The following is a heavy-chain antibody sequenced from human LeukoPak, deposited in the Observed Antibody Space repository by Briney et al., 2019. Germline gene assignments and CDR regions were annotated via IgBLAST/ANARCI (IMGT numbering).Heavy chain of an antibody. V-gene: IGHV3-30*03. CDR3: EGFWSGYSHDYDY. Sequence: GRSLRLSCAASGFTFSSYGMHWVRQAPGKGLEWVAVISYDGSNKYYADSVKGRFTISRDNSKNTLYLQMNSLRAEDTAVYYCEGFWSGYSHDYDYWGQGTLVTVSS. J-gene: IGHJ4*02. D-gene: IGHD3-3*01. CDR1: GFTFSSYG. CDR2: ISYDGSNK.